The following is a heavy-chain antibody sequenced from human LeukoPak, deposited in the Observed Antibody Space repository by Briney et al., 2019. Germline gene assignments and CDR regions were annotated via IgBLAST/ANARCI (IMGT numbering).Heavy chain of an antibody. CDR1: GGSISSGSYY. J-gene: IGHJ5*02. V-gene: IGHV4-61*02. Sequence: PSQTLSLTCTVSGGSISSGSYYWRWFRQPAEKGLEWIARIYTSGSTYYNPSLKSRVTISADTSKNQFSLNVSSVTAADTAVYYCARDSTYSSSSHNWFDPWGQGTLVSVSS. CDR2: IYTSGST. CDR3: ARDSTYSSSSHNWFDP. D-gene: IGHD6-6*01.